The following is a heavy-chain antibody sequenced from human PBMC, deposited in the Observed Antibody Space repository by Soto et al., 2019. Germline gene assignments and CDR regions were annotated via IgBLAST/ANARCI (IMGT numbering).Heavy chain of an antibody. D-gene: IGHD1-1*01. CDR1: GYRLTEVS. Sequence: QVQLIQSGAEVRKPGASVKVSCKLSGYRLTEVSLHWVRQAPGKGLEWIGGFVPEDGRTVYSQRFQGRVTLTEETSTGTANMELTRLRSEDTAVYYCGMYSFEGEVERSFDYWGQGTLVTVSS. V-gene: IGHV1-24*01. CDR3: GMYSFEGEVERSFDY. J-gene: IGHJ4*02. CDR2: FVPEDGRT.